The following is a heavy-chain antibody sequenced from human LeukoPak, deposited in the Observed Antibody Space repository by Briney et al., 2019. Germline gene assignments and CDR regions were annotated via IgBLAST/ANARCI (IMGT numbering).Heavy chain of an antibody. CDR1: GGSISSYY. CDR3: ARKPPSGPGYYYSYGMDV. J-gene: IGHJ6*02. V-gene: IGHV4-59*08. CDR2: IYYSGST. Sequence: SETLSLTCTVSGGSISSYYWSWIRQSPGKGLEWIGYIYYSGSTNYNPPLKSRVTISVGTSKNQFSLKLSSVTAADTAVYYCARKPPSGPGYYYSYGMDVWGQGTTVTVSS.